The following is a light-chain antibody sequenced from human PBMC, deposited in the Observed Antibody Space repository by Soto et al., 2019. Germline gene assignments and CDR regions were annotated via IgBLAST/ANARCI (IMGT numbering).Light chain of an antibody. CDR2: EVS. J-gene: IGLJ3*02. V-gene: IGLV2-14*01. CDR1: SSDVGGYNY. Sequence: QSALTQPASVSGSPGQSITISCTGTSSDVGGYNYVSWYQQYPGKAPKLMIYEVSNRPSGVSNRFSGSKSGNTASLTIFGLQAEDEADYYCSSYTSSSTLVFGGGTKLTVL. CDR3: SSYTSSSTLV.